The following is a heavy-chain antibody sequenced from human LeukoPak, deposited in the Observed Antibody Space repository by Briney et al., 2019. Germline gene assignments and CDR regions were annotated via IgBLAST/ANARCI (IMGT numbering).Heavy chain of an antibody. V-gene: IGHV4-59*01. CDR1: GGSISSYY. CDR3: ASLTTADAFDI. J-gene: IGHJ3*02. D-gene: IGHD3-22*01. CDR2: IYDSGST. Sequence: PSETLSLTCTVSGGSISSYYWSWIRQPPGKGLEWIGYIYDSGSTNYNPSLKSRVTISVDTSKNQFSLKLSSVTAADTAVFYCASLTTADAFDIWGQGTMVAVSS.